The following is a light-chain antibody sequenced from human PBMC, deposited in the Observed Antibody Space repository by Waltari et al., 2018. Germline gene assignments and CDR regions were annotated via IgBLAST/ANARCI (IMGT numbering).Light chain of an antibody. V-gene: IGKV3-11*01. J-gene: IGKJ5*01. CDR1: QSVDQN. CDR3: QQREYWPIT. Sequence: DIFLTQSPVTLSLSPGERATLPCRASQSVDQNLAWYRQKPGRAPRLPIYEASKRATGIPARFSGSGSGTDFTLTISSLEPDDFAVYYCQQREYWPITFGQGTRLDIK. CDR2: EAS.